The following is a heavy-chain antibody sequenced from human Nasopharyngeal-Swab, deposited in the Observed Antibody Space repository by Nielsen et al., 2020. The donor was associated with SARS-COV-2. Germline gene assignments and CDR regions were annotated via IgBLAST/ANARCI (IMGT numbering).Heavy chain of an antibody. CDR2: INQDGSPK. V-gene: IGHV3-7*03. Sequence: GESLKISCAASGFTFSSYWMSWVRQAPGKGLECVANINQDGSPKYYVESVKGRFTVSRDNAESLMYLQMDNLRAEDTAIYYCARISRGYTGYVDQNWFDPWGQGTLVTVSS. D-gene: IGHD5-12*01. J-gene: IGHJ5*02. CDR3: ARISRGYTGYVDQNWFDP. CDR1: GFTFSSYW.